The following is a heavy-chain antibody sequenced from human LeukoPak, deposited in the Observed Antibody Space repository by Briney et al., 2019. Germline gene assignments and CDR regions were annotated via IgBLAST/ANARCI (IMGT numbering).Heavy chain of an antibody. V-gene: IGHV1-2*02. J-gene: IGHJ6*02. CDR2: INPNSGGT. Sequence: ASVKVSCKASGYTFTGYYMHWVRQAAGQGLEWMGWINPNSGGTNYAQKFQGGVTMTRDTSISTAYMELSRLRSDDTAVYYCARARGATWAEYYYYGMDVWGQGTTVTVSS. D-gene: IGHD5-12*01. CDR1: GYTFTGYY. CDR3: ARARGATWAEYYYYGMDV.